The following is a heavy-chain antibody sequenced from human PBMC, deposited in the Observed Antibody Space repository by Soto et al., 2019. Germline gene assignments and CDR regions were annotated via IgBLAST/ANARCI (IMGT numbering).Heavy chain of an antibody. CDR1: GDSISSRSYY. CDR2: IYYSGST. Sequence: SETLSLTCTVTGDSISSRSYYWGWIRQPPGRGLEWIGSIYYSGSTYNNPSLRSRVSMSIDTSKDQFSLKLKSVTAADTALYFCARQRTSVVTQAYFDVWGPGPLVTVSS. D-gene: IGHD2-21*02. J-gene: IGHJ4*02. V-gene: IGHV4-39*01. CDR3: ARQRTSVVTQAYFDV.